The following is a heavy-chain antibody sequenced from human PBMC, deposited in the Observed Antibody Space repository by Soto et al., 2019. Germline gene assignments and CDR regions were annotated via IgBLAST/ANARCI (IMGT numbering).Heavy chain of an antibody. Sequence: SETLSLTCPVSGCSISSSSYYWGWIRQPPGKGLEWIGSIYYSGSTYYNPSLKSRVTISVDTSKNQFSLKLSSVTAADTAVYYCASEPIRGLYCSSTSCFLDYWGQGTLVTVSS. V-gene: IGHV4-39*01. CDR3: ASEPIRGLYCSSTSCFLDY. CDR2: IYYSGST. D-gene: IGHD2-2*01. CDR1: GCSISSSSYY. J-gene: IGHJ4*02.